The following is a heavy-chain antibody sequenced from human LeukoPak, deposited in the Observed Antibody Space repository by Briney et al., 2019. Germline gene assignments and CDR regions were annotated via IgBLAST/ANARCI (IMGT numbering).Heavy chain of an antibody. J-gene: IGHJ6*03. CDR2: INHSGST. CDR3: ARVGYSSGWIGYFYYYMDV. CDR1: GGSFSGYY. Sequence: SETLSLTCAVYGGSFSGYYWSWIRQPPGKGLEWIGEINHSGSTNYNPSLKSRVTISVDTSKNQFSLKLSSVTAADTAVYYCARVGYSSGWIGYFYYYMDVWGKGTTVTISS. V-gene: IGHV4-34*01. D-gene: IGHD6-19*01.